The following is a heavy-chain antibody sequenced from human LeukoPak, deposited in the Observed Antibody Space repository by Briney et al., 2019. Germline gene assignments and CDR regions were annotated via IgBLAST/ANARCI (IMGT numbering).Heavy chain of an antibody. CDR2: ISGSGDST. J-gene: IGHJ4*02. V-gene: IGHV3-23*01. Sequence: PGGSLRLSCVASGFTLRSYVMNWVRQTPGKGLEWVSSISGSGDSTFYADSVKGRFTISRDNSKNTLYLQMNSLRAEDTAVYYCARDKPNAMVRGGINYYFDYWGQGTLVTVSS. D-gene: IGHD3-10*01. CDR1: GFTLRSYV. CDR3: ARDKPNAMVRGGINYYFDY.